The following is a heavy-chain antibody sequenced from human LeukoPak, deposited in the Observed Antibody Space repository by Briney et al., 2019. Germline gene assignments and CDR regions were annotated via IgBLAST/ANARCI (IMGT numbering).Heavy chain of an antibody. J-gene: IGHJ4*02. Sequence: GASVKVSCKASGYTFTGYYMHWVRRALGQGLGWMEWSNPNSGGTNSAQKFQGRVTMTRDTSISTAHMELSRLRSDDTAVYYCARGGYYDSSAYRVLDYWGQGTLVTVSS. V-gene: IGHV1-2*02. CDR1: GYTFTGYY. CDR3: ARGGYYDSSAYRVLDY. D-gene: IGHD3-22*01. CDR2: SNPNSGGT.